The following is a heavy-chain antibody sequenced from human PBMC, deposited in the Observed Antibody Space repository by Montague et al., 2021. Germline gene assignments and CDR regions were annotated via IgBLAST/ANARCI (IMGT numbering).Heavy chain of an antibody. CDR3: ARWRVYYDSSGYAA. J-gene: IGHJ5*02. CDR2: ISHDGSNK. Sequence: SLRLSCAASGFTFSTFPMHWVRQAPGKGLEWVALISHDGSNKYYVDSVRGRFTVSRDNSKNKLYLQTSSLRADDTAVYYCARWRVYYDSSGYAAWGRGTLVTVSS. CDR1: GFTFSTFP. V-gene: IGHV3-30-3*01. D-gene: IGHD3-22*01.